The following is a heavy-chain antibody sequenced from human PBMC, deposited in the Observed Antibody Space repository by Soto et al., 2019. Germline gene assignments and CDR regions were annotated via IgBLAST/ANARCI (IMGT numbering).Heavy chain of an antibody. V-gene: IGHV1-69*13. CDR1: GGTFSSYA. Sequence: SVKVSCKASGGTFSSYAISWVRQAPGQGLEWVGGIIPIFGTANYAQKFQGRVTITADESTSTAYMELSSLRSEDTAVYYCARDRRGELPYYYYGMDVWGQGTTVTVSS. CDR3: ARDRRGELPYYYYGMDV. J-gene: IGHJ6*02. D-gene: IGHD3-16*01. CDR2: IIPIFGTA.